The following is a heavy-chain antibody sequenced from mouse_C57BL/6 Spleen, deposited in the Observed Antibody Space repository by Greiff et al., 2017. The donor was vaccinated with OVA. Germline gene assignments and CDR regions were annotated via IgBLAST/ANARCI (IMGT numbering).Heavy chain of an antibody. CDR3: TRDETAQAFDY. Sequence: EVQLQESGEGLVKPGGSLKLSCATSGFTFSSYAMSWVRQTPEKRLEWVAYISSGGDYIYYADTVKGRFTISRDNARNTLYLQMSSLKSEDTAMYYCTRDETAQAFDYWGQGTTLTVSS. V-gene: IGHV5-9-1*02. CDR1: GFTFSSYA. CDR2: ISSGGDYI. J-gene: IGHJ2*01. D-gene: IGHD3-2*02.